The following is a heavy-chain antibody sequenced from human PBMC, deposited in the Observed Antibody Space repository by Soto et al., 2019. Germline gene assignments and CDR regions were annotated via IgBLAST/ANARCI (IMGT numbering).Heavy chain of an antibody. Sequence: SETLSLTCTVSGGSISNYYWSWIRQSPGKGLEWIGYIYYLGSTDYNPSLKSRVTISLDTSKKQLSLKLSSVTAADTAVYYCARDRYYVSGSPFPAYWGPGTLVTVSS. D-gene: IGHD3-10*01. CDR1: GGSISNYY. CDR2: IYYLGST. V-gene: IGHV4-59*01. J-gene: IGHJ4*02. CDR3: ARDRYYVSGSPFPAY.